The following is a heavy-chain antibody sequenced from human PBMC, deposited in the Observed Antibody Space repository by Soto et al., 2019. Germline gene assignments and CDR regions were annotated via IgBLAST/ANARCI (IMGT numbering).Heavy chain of an antibody. J-gene: IGHJ3*02. Sequence: GGSLRLSCAASGFTFSSYAMHWVRQAPGKGLEWVAVISYDGSNKYYADSVKGRFTISRDNSKNKLYLQMNSQRAEDTAVYYCERVEAVETGDVFGGAFDIWGQGTMVTVSS. CDR2: ISYDGSNK. D-gene: IGHD3-16*01. V-gene: IGHV3-30*04. CDR1: GFTFSSYA. CDR3: ERVEAVETGDVFGGAFDI.